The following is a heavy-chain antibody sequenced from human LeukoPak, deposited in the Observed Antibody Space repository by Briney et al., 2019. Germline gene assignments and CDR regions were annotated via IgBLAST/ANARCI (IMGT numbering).Heavy chain of an antibody. CDR3: AREEPYYYFDY. Sequence: SVKVSCKASGGTFSSYAISWVRQAPGQGLEWMGGIIPIFGTANYAQKFQGRVTITADESTSTAYMELRSLRSDDTAVYYCAREEPYYYFDYWGQGTLVTVSS. CDR2: IIPIFGTA. J-gene: IGHJ4*02. CDR1: GGTFSSYA. D-gene: IGHD1-26*01. V-gene: IGHV1-69*13.